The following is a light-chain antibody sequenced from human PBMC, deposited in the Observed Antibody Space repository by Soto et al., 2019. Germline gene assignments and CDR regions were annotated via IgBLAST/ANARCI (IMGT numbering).Light chain of an antibody. V-gene: IGLV4-60*03. CDR2: VERSGTY. Sequence: QAVVTQSSSASASLGSSVKLTCSLSSGHSGYIIAWHQQQPGKAPRYLMKVERSGTYNKGSGVPDRFSGSSSGADRYLTISNLQSEDESNYDCATWDSNTRVFGGGTKLTVL. CDR3: ATWDSNTRV. J-gene: IGLJ3*02. CDR1: SGHSGYI.